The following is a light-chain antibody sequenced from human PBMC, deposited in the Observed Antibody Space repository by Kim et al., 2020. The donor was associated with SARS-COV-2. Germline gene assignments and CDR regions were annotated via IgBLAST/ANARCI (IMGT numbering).Light chain of an antibody. Sequence: ALVQTGRMECQGDSLRSYYASWYQQKPGQAPILVIYGKNNRPSGIPDRFSGSSSGNTASLTVTGAQAVDEADYYCSSRDSSGNHVVFGGGTQLTVL. CDR1: SLRSYY. CDR3: SSRDSSGNHVV. J-gene: IGLJ2*01. CDR2: GKN. V-gene: IGLV3-19*01.